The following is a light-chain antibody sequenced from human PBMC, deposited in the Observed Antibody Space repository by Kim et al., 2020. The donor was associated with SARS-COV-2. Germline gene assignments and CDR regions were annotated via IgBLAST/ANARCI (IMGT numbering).Light chain of an antibody. Sequence: DIQMTQSPSSLSASMGDRVTITCRASQSISSYLNWFQQKPGKAPKLLIYASSSLQTGVPSRFSGSESGTDFTLTISSLEPEDFATYYCQQTYSMPYTFGQGTKLEI. CDR3: QQTYSMPYT. CDR1: QSISSY. J-gene: IGKJ2*01. V-gene: IGKV1-39*01. CDR2: ASS.